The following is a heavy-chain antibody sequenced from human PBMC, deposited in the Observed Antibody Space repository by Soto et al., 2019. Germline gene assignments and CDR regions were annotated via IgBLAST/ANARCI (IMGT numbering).Heavy chain of an antibody. CDR2: IYYSGST. CDR3: GRLGIPHAFDI. V-gene: IGHV4-59*08. Sequence: ASETLSLTCTVSGGSISSYYWSWIRQPPGKGLEWIGYIYYSGSTNYNPSLKSRVTISVETSKNQFSLKLSSVTAADTAVYYCGRLGIPHAFDIWGQGTMVPVSS. CDR1: GGSISSYY. D-gene: IGHD6-13*01. J-gene: IGHJ3*02.